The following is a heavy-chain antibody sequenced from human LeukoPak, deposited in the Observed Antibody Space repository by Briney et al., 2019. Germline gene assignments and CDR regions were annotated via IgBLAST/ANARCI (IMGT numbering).Heavy chain of an antibody. D-gene: IGHD5-18*01. V-gene: IGHV3-15*01. J-gene: IGHJ5*02. CDR1: GFTFSNAW. CDR3: VWVRGYNYALDP. Sequence: GGSLRLSCAASGFTFSNAWMSWVRQAPGKGLEWVGRIKSKTDGGTTDYAAPVKGRFSISRDDSKNTLYLQMNSLKTEDTGAYYCVWVRGYNYALDPWGQGTLVTVSS. CDR2: IKSKTDGGTT.